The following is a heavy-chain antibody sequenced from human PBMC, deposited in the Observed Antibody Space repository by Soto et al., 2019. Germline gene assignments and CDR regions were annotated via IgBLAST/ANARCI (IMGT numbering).Heavy chain of an antibody. D-gene: IGHD4-17*01. Sequence: QITLKESGPPLVKPTQTLTLTCSFSGFSLSTRGVGVGWIRQPPGKALEWLAVIYWDDSKHYSPSLKNRLTINKDTSKIPVVLTMPNMDPVDTATYYCAHKGYGDYPIDYWGQGTLVTDSS. J-gene: IGHJ4*02. CDR3: AHKGYGDYPIDY. CDR1: GFSLSTRGVG. V-gene: IGHV2-5*02. CDR2: IYWDDSK.